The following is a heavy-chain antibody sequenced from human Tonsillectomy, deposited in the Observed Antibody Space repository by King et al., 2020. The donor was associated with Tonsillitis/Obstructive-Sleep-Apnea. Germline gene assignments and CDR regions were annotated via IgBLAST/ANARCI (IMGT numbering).Heavy chain of an antibody. Sequence: VQLVESGGGLVQPGGSLRLSCAASGFTLRNYAMSWVRQAPGKGLEWVSIISGSGGSTYYADSVKGRFTISRDKSKSTLYLQMNSLRADDTAVYYCAKDHGSDISIWLGGDAFDIWGQGTMVTVSS. CDR1: GFTLRNYA. CDR2: ISGSGGST. J-gene: IGHJ3*02. CDR3: AKDHGSDISIWLGGDAFDI. V-gene: IGHV3-23*04. D-gene: IGHD5-18*01.